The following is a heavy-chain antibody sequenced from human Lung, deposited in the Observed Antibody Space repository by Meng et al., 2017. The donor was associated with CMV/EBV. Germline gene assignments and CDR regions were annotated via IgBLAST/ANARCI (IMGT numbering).Heavy chain of an antibody. CDR3: ARERGYCGTTSCSYYFDD. D-gene: IGHD2-2*01. J-gene: IGHJ4*02. Sequence: SVKVSXKASGYTFTSYGIIWVRQAPGQGLEWMGWISPYDGNTNYAQTLQDRVTMTTDTPTSTAYMELRSLRSDDTAVYFCARERGYCGTTSCSYYFDDWGQGTXVTVSS. CDR2: ISPYDGNT. V-gene: IGHV1-18*01. CDR1: GYTFTSYG.